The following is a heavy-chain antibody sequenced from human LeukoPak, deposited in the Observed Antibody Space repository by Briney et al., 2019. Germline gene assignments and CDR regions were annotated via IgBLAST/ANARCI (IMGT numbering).Heavy chain of an antibody. V-gene: IGHV3-23*01. Sequence: GGSLRLSCAASGFTFKNYAMTWVRQAPGKGLEWVAYVSGSGDTTYFSDSVKGRFSISRDNSKNTLYLQMNSLRAEDTALYYCATKAGLHGELSLFDYWGQGSLSPSPQ. CDR1: GFTFKNYA. CDR2: VSGSGDTT. J-gene: IGHJ4*02. CDR3: ATKAGLHGELSLFDY. D-gene: IGHD2-15*01.